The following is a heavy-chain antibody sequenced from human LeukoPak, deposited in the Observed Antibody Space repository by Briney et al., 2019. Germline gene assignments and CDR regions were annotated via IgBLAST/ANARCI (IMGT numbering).Heavy chain of an antibody. D-gene: IGHD3-22*01. V-gene: IGHV1-46*01. CDR3: ARDDSPYYDSSGYGDY. CDR1: GYSFTTYY. Sequence: ASVKVSCKASGYSFTTYYMHWVRQAPGQGLEWMGIINPSGGSTRYAQKFQGRVTMTRDMSTSTVYMELSSLRSEDTAVYYCARDDSPYYDSSGYGDYWGQGTLVTVSS. J-gene: IGHJ4*02. CDR2: INPSGGST.